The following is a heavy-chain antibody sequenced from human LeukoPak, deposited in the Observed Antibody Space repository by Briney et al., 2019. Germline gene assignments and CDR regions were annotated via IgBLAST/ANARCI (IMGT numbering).Heavy chain of an antibody. CDR3: AREGSNTGYSSGWTDFDY. Sequence: PGGSLRLSCAASGFTFSSYSMNWVRQAPGKGLEGVSSISGSSSYIYCADSVKGRFTISSDNAKNSLYLQMNSLRAEDTAVYYCAREGSNTGYSSGWTDFDYWGQGTLVTVSS. CDR2: ISGSSSYI. V-gene: IGHV3-21*01. D-gene: IGHD6-19*01. CDR1: GFTFSSYS. J-gene: IGHJ4*02.